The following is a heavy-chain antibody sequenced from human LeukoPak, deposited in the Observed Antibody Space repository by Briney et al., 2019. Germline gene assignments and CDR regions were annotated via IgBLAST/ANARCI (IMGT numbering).Heavy chain of an antibody. J-gene: IGHJ4*02. D-gene: IGHD3-3*01. V-gene: IGHV1-18*01. CDR1: GYTFTSYG. CDR3: ARDPRSDDEKKYYDFWSGYNY. Sequence: GASVKVSCKASGYTFTSYGISWVRQAPGQGLEWMGWISAYNGNTNYAQKLQGRVTMTTDTSTSTAYMELRSLRSDDTAVYYCARDPRSDDEKKYYDFWSGYNYWGQGTLVTVSS. CDR2: ISAYNGNT.